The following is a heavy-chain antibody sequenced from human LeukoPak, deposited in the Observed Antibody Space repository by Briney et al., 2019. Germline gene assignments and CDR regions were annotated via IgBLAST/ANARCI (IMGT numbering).Heavy chain of an antibody. CDR3: AKSDRPLPY. J-gene: IGHJ4*02. CDR2: IDSDGSSA. D-gene: IGHD1-14*01. Sequence: PGGSLRLSCAASGFTFSNYRMHWVRQAPGKGLFWVSYIDSDGSSATYADSVKGRFIISRDNAKSTLYLHMNSLRAEGTGVYFCAKSDRPLPYWGQGTLVTVSS. V-gene: IGHV3-74*01. CDR1: GFTFSNYR.